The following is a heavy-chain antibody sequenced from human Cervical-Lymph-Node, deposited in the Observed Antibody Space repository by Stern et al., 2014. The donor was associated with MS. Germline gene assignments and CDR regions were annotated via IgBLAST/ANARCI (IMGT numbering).Heavy chain of an antibody. J-gene: IGHJ4*02. CDR1: GFSFSTYG. Sequence: QLVQSGGGVVQPGRSLRLSCAASGFSFSTYGMYWVRQAPGKGLEWVAVIWHDGSKKSYADSVKGRFTSSRDNSKNTVYLQMNGLRVEDTAVYYCAKEVDYGLDYWGQGTLVTVSS. CDR3: AKEVDYGLDY. V-gene: IGHV3-30*18. CDR2: IWHDGSKK. D-gene: IGHD4-17*01.